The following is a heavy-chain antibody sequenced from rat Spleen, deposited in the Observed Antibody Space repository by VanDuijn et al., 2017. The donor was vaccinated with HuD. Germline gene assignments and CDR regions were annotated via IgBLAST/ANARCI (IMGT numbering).Heavy chain of an antibody. V-gene: IGHV5S10*01. CDR2: IIYDGSRT. Sequence: EVQLVESGGGLVQPGRSMKLSCAASGFTFSNYYMAWVRQAPGKGLEWVSTIIYDGSRTFYRDSVKGRFTISRDNAKSTLYLQMNSLRSEDTATYYCARAGSAAISLGNWFAYWGQGTLVTVSS. D-gene: IGHD1-2*01. CDR1: GFTFSNYY. J-gene: IGHJ3*01. CDR3: ARAGSAAISLGNWFAY.